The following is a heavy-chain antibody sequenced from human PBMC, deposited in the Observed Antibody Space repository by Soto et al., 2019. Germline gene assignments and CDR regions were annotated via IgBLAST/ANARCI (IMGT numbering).Heavy chain of an antibody. Sequence: QVQLQVSGPGLVMPSETLSLTCAVSSGSISSNNWWHWVRQTPGKGLEWIGEIYRSGYTKYNPSLKSRVTISVDKSKNQFSLKLSSVTAADTAVYYCARNADYVWFDPWGQGTLVSVSS. CDR2: IYRSGYT. D-gene: IGHD4-17*01. CDR3: ARNADYVWFDP. J-gene: IGHJ5*02. CDR1: SGSISSNNW. V-gene: IGHV4-4*02.